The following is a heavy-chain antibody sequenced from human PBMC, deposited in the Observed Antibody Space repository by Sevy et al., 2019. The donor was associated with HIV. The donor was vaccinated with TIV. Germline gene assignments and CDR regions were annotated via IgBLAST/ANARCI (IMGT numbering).Heavy chain of an antibody. CDR2: IKQGGDTK. Sequence: GGSLRLSCAASGFTFSNYWMAWVRQAPGKGLEWVANIKQGGDTKHYVDSVKGRFTISRDKAKNLVFLQMNTLTAEDMAVYYCAGDEYGSLDYWGQGILVTVSS. CDR3: AGDEYGSLDY. D-gene: IGHD6-13*01. CDR1: GFTFSNYW. J-gene: IGHJ4*02. V-gene: IGHV3-7*01.